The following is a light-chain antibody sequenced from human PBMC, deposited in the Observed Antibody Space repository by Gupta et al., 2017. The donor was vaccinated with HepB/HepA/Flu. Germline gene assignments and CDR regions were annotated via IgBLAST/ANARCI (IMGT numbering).Light chain of an antibody. Sequence: QSVLTQPPSASGTPGQRVIISCSGSSSNIGSNTVNWYQHLPGTGPKLLIYRNNQRPSVVPDRFSGSKSGTSASLAISGLQSEDEADYYCAVWDDSLNGAIFGGGTKLTVL. CDR2: RNN. CDR1: SSNIGSNT. V-gene: IGLV1-44*01. CDR3: AVWDDSLNGAI. J-gene: IGLJ2*01.